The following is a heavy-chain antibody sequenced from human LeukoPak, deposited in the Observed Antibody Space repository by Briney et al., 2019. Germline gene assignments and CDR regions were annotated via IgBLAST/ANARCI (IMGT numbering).Heavy chain of an antibody. Sequence: GGPLRLSCAASGFTFSSYGMHWVRQAPGKGLEWVAFIRYDGSNKYYADSVKGRFTISRDNSKNTLYLQMNSLRAEDTAVYYCAKDPSIYSSGWPAFDYWGQGTLVTVSS. V-gene: IGHV3-30*02. CDR3: AKDPSIYSSGWPAFDY. CDR1: GFTFSSYG. J-gene: IGHJ4*02. D-gene: IGHD6-19*01. CDR2: IRYDGSNK.